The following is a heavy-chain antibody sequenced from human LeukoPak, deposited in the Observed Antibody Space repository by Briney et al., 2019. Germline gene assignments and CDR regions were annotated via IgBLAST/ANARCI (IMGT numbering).Heavy chain of an antibody. CDR2: IKKDGSET. CDR1: GFTFSSYW. V-gene: IGHV3-7*03. Sequence: GGSLRLSCAASGFTFSSYWMTWVRQAPGKGLEWVAHIKKDGSETHYLDSVKGRVTISSDNAKNSLYLQMESLRAEDTAVYYCARDPDRGGDYDYWGQGTLVTVSS. D-gene: IGHD3-10*01. CDR3: ARDPDRGGDYDY. J-gene: IGHJ4*02.